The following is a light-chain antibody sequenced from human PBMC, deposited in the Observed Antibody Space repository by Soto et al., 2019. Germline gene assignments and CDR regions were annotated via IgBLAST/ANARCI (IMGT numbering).Light chain of an antibody. J-gene: IGKJ4*01. CDR3: QQYGSPALS. V-gene: IGKV3-20*01. Sequence: EIVLTQSPGTLSLYTGERATLSCRASQSVKSNNLAWYQQIPGQSPRLLIYGASSRATGIPDRFSGSGSGTDFNLTITRVETEDFALYYCQQYGSPALSFGGGTKVDIK. CDR2: GAS. CDR1: QSVKSNN.